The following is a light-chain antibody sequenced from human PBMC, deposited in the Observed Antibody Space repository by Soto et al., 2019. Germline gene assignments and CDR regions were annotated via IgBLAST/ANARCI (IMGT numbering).Light chain of an antibody. CDR1: RRISSW. J-gene: IGKJ2*01. CDR2: DAS. Sequence: DIQMTQSPSTLSASVGDRVTTSCRASRRISSWLAWYQQQPGKAPKLLVYDASTLQSAVQSRFSGNGSGAEFTLTISRLQTDDLATYFCQQYNGYPWTVGQGTRVGIK. V-gene: IGKV1-5*01. CDR3: QQYNGYPWT.